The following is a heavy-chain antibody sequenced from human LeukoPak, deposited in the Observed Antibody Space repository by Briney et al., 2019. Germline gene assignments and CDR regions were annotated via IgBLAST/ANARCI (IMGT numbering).Heavy chain of an antibody. V-gene: IGHV4-30-2*01. Sequence: SQTLSLTCTVSGGSISSGGYYWSWIRQPPGKGLEWIGEINHSGSTNYNPSLKSRVTISVDTSKNQFSLKLSSVTAADTAVYYCARGNNVDTAMDLDYWGQGTLVTVSS. J-gene: IGHJ4*02. CDR2: INHSGST. CDR3: ARGNNVDTAMDLDY. D-gene: IGHD5-18*01. CDR1: GGSISSGGYY.